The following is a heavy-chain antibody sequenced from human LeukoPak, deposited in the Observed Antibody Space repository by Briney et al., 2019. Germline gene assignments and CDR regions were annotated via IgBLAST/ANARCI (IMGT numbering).Heavy chain of an antibody. CDR3: ARVGDVNYYFDY. J-gene: IGHJ4*02. Sequence: ASVKVSCKASGYTFTSYDINWVRQATGQGLEWMGWMNPNSGNTGYAQKFQGRVTMTRNTSISTAYMELSSLRSEDTAVYYCARVGDVNYYFDYWGQGTLVTVSS. V-gene: IGHV1-8*01. CDR2: MNPNSGNT. CDR1: GYTFTSYD. D-gene: IGHD3-16*01.